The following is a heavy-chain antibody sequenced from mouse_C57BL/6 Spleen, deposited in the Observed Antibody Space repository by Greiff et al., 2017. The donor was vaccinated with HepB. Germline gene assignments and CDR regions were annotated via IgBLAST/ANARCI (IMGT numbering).Heavy chain of an antibody. D-gene: IGHD1-1*01. J-gene: IGHJ3*01. CDR3: ARLEGSSYAGFAY. Sequence: VQLQQSGPELVKPGASVKIPCKASGYTFTDYNMDWVKQSHGKSLEWIGDINPNNGGTIYNQKFKGKATLTVDKSSSTACMELRSLTSEDTAVYYCARLEGSSYAGFAYWGQGTLVTVSA. V-gene: IGHV1-18*01. CDR1: GYTFTDYN. CDR2: INPNNGGT.